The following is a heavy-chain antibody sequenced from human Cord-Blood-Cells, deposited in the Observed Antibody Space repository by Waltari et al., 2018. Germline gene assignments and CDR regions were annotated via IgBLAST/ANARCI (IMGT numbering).Heavy chain of an antibody. V-gene: IGHV1-8*01. CDR3: ARGVPYSSSGRNWFDP. J-gene: IGHJ5*02. CDR1: GYTFTSYD. CDR2: MNPNSGNT. Sequence: QVQLVQSGAEVKKPGASVKVSCKASGYTFTSYDINWVRQATGQGREWMGWMNPNSGNTGYATKFQGRVTMTRNNSISTAYMELSSLRSEDTAVYYCARGVPYSSSGRNWFDPWGQGTLVTVSS. D-gene: IGHD6-13*01.